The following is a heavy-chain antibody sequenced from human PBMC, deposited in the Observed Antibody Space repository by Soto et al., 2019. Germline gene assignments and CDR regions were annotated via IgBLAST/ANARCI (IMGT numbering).Heavy chain of an antibody. D-gene: IGHD2-2*01. CDR2: ISYDGSNK. J-gene: IGHJ6*03. CDR1: GFTFSSYG. CDR3: AKDLVYQLLPYYHYMDV. V-gene: IGHV3-30*18. Sequence: QVQLVESGGGVVQPGRSLRLSCAASGFTFSSYGMHWVRQAPGKGLEWVAVISYDGSNKYYADSVKGRFTISRDNSKNTLYLQMNSLRAEDTAVYYCAKDLVYQLLPYYHYMDVWGKGTTVTVSS.